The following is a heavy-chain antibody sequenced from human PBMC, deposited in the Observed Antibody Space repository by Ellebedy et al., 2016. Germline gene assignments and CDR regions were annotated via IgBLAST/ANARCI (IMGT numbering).Heavy chain of an antibody. V-gene: IGHV3-30-3*01. CDR3: ARERTSGYYYQYGYFDL. Sequence: GESLKISXTASGFTFSSYAMHWVRQAPGKGLEWVAVISYDGINKYYADSVKGRFTISRDNSKNTLYLQMNSLRAEDTAVYYCARERTSGYYYQYGYFDLWGQGTLVTVSS. J-gene: IGHJ2*01. CDR2: ISYDGINK. CDR1: GFTFSSYA. D-gene: IGHD3-22*01.